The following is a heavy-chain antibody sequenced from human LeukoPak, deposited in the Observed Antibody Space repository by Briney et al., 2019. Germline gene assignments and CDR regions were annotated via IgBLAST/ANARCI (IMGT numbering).Heavy chain of an antibody. CDR2: IGGVSESF. V-gene: IGHV3-23*01. CDR1: GFTFSNYA. D-gene: IGHD3-10*01. Sequence: GGSLRLSCAASGFTFSNYAMTWVRQAPGKGLEWVSIIGGVSESFYYADSVKGRFTVSRDNSKDTLYLQINSLRDEDTAVYYCARRWLGDPYGMDVWGQGTTVSVSS. CDR3: ARRWLGDPYGMDV. J-gene: IGHJ6*02.